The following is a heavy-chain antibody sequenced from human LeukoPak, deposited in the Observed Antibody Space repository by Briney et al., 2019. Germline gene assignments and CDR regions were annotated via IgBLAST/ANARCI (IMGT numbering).Heavy chain of an antibody. CDR3: ARDSGYYDSSGYYYVVDY. Sequence: PGGSLRLSCAASGFTVSSNYMSWVRQAPGKGLEWVSVIYSGGSTYYADSVKGRFTISRDNSKNTLYLQMNSLRAEDTAVYYCARDSGYYDSSGYYYVVDYWGQGTLVTVSS. CDR1: GFTVSSNY. D-gene: IGHD3-22*01. V-gene: IGHV3-66*02. J-gene: IGHJ4*02. CDR2: IYSGGST.